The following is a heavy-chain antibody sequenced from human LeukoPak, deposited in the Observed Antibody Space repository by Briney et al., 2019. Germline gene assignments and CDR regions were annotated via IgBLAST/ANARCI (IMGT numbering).Heavy chain of an antibody. CDR1: GGSISSYY. V-gene: IGHV4-34*01. J-gene: IGHJ4*02. CDR3: ARAQWLFRYFDY. D-gene: IGHD3-22*01. CDR2: INHSGST. Sequence: SETLSLTCTVSGGSISSYYWSWIRQPPGKGLEWIGEINHSGSTNYNPSLKSRVTISVDTSKNQFSLKLSSVTAADTAVYYCARAQWLFRYFDYWGQGTLVTVCS.